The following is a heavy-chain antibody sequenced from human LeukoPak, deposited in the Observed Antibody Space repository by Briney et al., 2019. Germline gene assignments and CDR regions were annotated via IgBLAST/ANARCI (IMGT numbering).Heavy chain of an antibody. J-gene: IGHJ4*02. V-gene: IGHV3-23*01. D-gene: IGHD1-26*01. CDR2: ISGSSMST. CDR3: ARDREGAAGPDY. Sequence: GGSLRLSCAASGFTFSSYAMSWVRQAPGKGLEWVSAISGSSMSTYYADSVKGRLNVSRDDSKNMLYLQMNSLRAEDTAVYYCARDREGAAGPDYWGQGTLVTVSS. CDR1: GFTFSSYA.